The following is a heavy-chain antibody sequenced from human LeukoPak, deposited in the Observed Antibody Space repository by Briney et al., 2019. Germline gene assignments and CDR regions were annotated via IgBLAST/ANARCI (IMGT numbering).Heavy chain of an antibody. CDR3: ARVMADIVVVLAAMLYYYYYMDV. CDR1: GFTFSSYW. V-gene: IGHV3-74*03. CDR2: IKSDGSDT. D-gene: IGHD2-2*01. J-gene: IGHJ6*03. Sequence: GGSLRLSCAASGFTFSSYWMHWVRQAPGKGLVWVSRIKSDGSDTTYADSVKGRFTISRDNAKNMLYLQMNSLRAEDTAVYYCARVMADIVVVLAAMLYYYYYMDVWGKGTTVTVSS.